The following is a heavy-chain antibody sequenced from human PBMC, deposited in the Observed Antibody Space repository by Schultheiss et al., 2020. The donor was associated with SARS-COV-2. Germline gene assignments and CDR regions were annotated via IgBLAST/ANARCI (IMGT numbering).Heavy chain of an antibody. Sequence: GGSLRLSCAASGFTVSSNYMSWIRQAPGKGLEWVSYISSSGSTIYYADSVKGRFTISRDNAKNSLYLQMNSLRAEDTAVYYCARHYGSGSYYTADYYYYMDVWGKGTTVTVSS. V-gene: IGHV3-11*01. CDR1: GFTVSSNY. D-gene: IGHD3-10*01. J-gene: IGHJ6*03. CDR2: ISSSGSTI. CDR3: ARHYGSGSYYTADYYYYMDV.